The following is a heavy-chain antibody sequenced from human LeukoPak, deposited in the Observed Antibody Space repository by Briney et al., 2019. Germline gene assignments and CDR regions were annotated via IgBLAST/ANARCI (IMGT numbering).Heavy chain of an antibody. J-gene: IGHJ4*02. V-gene: IGHV2-70*11. CDR2: IDWDDDK. CDR3: ARIRYYYDSSGYYIDY. Sequence: SGPTLVNPTQTLTLTCTFSGFSLSTSGMCVSWIRQPPGKALEWLARIDWDDDKYYSTSLKTRLTISKDTSKNQVVLTMTNMDPVDTATYYCARIRYYYDSSGYYIDYWGQGTLATVSS. D-gene: IGHD3-22*01. CDR1: GFSLSTSGMC.